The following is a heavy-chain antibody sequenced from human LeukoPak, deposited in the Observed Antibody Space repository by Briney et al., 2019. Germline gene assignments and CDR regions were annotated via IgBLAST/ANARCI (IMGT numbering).Heavy chain of an antibody. CDR2: IYYSGST. Sequence: SETLSLTCTVSGGSISSSSYYWGWIRQPPGKGLEWIGYIYYSGSTNYNPSLKSRVTISVDTSRNQFSLKLSSVTAADTAVYYCARVDDSSGYYSYYFDYWGQGTLVTVSS. CDR3: ARVDDSSGYYSYYFDY. CDR1: GGSISSSSYY. J-gene: IGHJ4*02. V-gene: IGHV4-61*05. D-gene: IGHD3-22*01.